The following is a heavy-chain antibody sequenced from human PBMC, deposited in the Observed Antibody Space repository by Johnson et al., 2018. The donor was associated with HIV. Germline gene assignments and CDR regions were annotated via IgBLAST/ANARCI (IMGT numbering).Heavy chain of an antibody. Sequence: EVQLVESGGGLIQPGGSLRLSCVISGFSVSNNYMSWVRQAPGKGLEWVSVIYSGGSTSYAESVKDRFTISRDNSKNTVNLQMNSLRADDTAVYYCARSGTYMSSWSGGNDVFDIWGQGTMVTVSS. CDR2: IYSGGST. V-gene: IGHV3-53*01. CDR1: GFSVSNNY. J-gene: IGHJ3*02. CDR3: ARSGTYMSSWSGGNDVFDI. D-gene: IGHD6-13*01.